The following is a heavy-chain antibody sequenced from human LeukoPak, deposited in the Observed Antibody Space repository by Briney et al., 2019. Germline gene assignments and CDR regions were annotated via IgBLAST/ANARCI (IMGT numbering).Heavy chain of an antibody. CDR1: GGSISSCY. J-gene: IGHJ6*02. V-gene: IGHV4-59*01. Sequence: SETLSLTCTVSGGSISSCYWSWIRQPPGKGLEWIGYIYYSGSTNYNPSLKSRVTISVDTSKNQFSLKLSSVTAADTAVYYCARDSSGWYGEDYYYYGMDVWGQGTTVTVSS. CDR2: IYYSGST. D-gene: IGHD6-19*01. CDR3: ARDSSGWYGEDYYYYGMDV.